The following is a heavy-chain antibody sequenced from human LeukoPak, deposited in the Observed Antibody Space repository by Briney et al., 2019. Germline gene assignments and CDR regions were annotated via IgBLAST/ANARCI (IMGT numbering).Heavy chain of an antibody. Sequence: PSETLSLTCTVSGGSISSYYWSCIRQPPGKGLEWIGYMYYSGITKYNPSLKSRVTISVDTSKNQFSLKLSSVTAADTAVYYCARSDGGFDPWGQGTLVTVSS. CDR2: MYYSGIT. V-gene: IGHV4-59*01. D-gene: IGHD2-21*02. J-gene: IGHJ5*02. CDR3: ARSDGGFDP. CDR1: GGSISSYY.